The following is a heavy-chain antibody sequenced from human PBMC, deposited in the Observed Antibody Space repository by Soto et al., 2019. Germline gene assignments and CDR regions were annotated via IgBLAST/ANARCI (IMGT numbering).Heavy chain of an antibody. CDR1: GGTFSDQA. D-gene: IGHD3-10*01. V-gene: IGHV1-69*01. Sequence: QVQLVQSGAEVKKPGSSVKVSCKASGGTFSDQAFIWVHQAPGQGLEWMGGILPVFGTPNYAQKFQGRVTINADEPTSTAYMELSSLQPDTTAIYYCAIVYMVGEYISYFFDYWGQGTLVTVSS. CDR2: ILPVFGTP. CDR3: AIVYMVGEYISYFFDY. J-gene: IGHJ4*02.